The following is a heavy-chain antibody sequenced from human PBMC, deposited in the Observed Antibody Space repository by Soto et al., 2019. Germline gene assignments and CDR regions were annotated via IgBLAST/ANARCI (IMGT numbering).Heavy chain of an antibody. CDR3: ARDSVNQLLQPYYCDY. CDR2: ISAYNGNT. Sequence: QVQLVQSGADVKKPGASVKVSCKASGYTFTNFGISWVRQAPGQGLEWMGWISAYNGNTNFAQKLQGRVTMTTDTSTSTAYMELRSLRSDDTAVYYCARDSVNQLLQPYYCDYWGQGTLVTVSS. V-gene: IGHV1-18*01. CDR1: GYTFTNFG. J-gene: IGHJ4*02. D-gene: IGHD2-2*01.